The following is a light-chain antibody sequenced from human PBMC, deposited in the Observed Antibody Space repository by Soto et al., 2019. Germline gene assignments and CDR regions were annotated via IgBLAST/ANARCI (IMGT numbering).Light chain of an antibody. Sequence: DMQMTQSPSSLSASVGDRVSITCRSSQNISNYLHWYQQRPGKAPKLLIYAASNLRSGVPSRFSGSGSGTDFTLTISSLQSEDFATYYCQQSYSSPYTFGPGTKVDIK. V-gene: IGKV1-39*01. CDR3: QQSYSSPYT. J-gene: IGKJ3*01. CDR1: QNISNY. CDR2: AAS.